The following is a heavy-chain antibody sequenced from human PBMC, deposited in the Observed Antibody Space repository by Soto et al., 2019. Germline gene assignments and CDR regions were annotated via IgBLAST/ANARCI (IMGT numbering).Heavy chain of an antibody. CDR1: GYPFTSLD. V-gene: IGHV1-8*01. Sequence: QVQLVQSGAEVKNPGASVKVSCKTSGYPFTSLDVNWVRQDSGQGLAWMGWMKPNNDNTGYTQRFQGRVTMTRDTSISTAYMELNSLTSEDTAVYYCARGIAAGVDYWGQGTLVTVSS. J-gene: IGHJ4*02. D-gene: IGHD6-13*01. CDR3: ARGIAAGVDY. CDR2: MKPNNDNT.